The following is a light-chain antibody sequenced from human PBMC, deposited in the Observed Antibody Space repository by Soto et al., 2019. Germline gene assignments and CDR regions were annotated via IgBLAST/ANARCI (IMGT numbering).Light chain of an antibody. V-gene: IGKV3-11*01. CDR3: QQYNNWPIT. Sequence: EIVLTQSPATLSLSPGERATLSCGASQSVSSYLAWYQQNPGQAPRLLIYDASNRATGIPARFSGSGSGTDFPLTISSLQSEDFAVYYCQQYNNWPITFGGGTKVDIK. CDR1: QSVSSY. J-gene: IGKJ4*01. CDR2: DAS.